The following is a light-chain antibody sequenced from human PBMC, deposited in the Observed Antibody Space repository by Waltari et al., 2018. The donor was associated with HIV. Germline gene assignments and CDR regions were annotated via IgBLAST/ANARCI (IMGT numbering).Light chain of an antibody. CDR2: GES. CDR3: QQTYNSPRT. V-gene: IGKV1-39*01. CDR1: HTINPF. Sequence: DIQMTQSPSSLPASVGERVTISCRASHTINPFLNWYQHKPGKAPKLLIYGESNLPSGVPSRFRGSGSGTDFTLTINSLQAEDFATYYCQQTYNSPRTFGPGTKVDMK. J-gene: IGKJ1*01.